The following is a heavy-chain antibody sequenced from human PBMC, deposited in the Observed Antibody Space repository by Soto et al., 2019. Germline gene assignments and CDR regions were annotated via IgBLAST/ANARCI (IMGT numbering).Heavy chain of an antibody. CDR3: ARDTNSYGLPDH. J-gene: IGHJ4*02. Sequence: ASVKVSCKASGYTFTSYGISWVRQAPGQGLEWMGWISAYNGNTNYAQKLQGRVTMTTDTSTSTAYMELRSLRSDDTAAYYCARDTNSYGLPDHWGQGTLVTVSS. CDR2: ISAYNGNT. D-gene: IGHD5-18*01. V-gene: IGHV1-18*01. CDR1: GYTFTSYG.